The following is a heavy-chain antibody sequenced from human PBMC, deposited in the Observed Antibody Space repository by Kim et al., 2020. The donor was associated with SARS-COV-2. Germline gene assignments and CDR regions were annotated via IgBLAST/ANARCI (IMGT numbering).Heavy chain of an antibody. CDR1: GFTFSSYG. CDR2: ISYDGSNK. CDR3: AKDLKKGYCSSTSCFYYYYFSGMDG. V-gene: IGHV3-30*18. D-gene: IGHD2-2*01. Sequence: GGSLRLSCAASGFTFSSYGMHWVRQAPGKGLEWVAVISYDGSNKYYADSVKGRFTISRDNSKNTLYLQMNSLRAEDTAVYYCAKDLKKGYCSSTSCFYYYYFSGMDGLGQGTTVTFPS. J-gene: IGHJ6*02.